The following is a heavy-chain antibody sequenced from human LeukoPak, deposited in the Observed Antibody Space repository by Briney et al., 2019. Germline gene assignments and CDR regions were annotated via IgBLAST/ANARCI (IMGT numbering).Heavy chain of an antibody. Sequence: ASVKVSCKASGYTFNTYGISWVRQAPGQGLEWMGWISAYNGNTNYAQKLQGSVTMTTDTSTSTAYMELRSLRSDDTAVYYCARFGESSGYYWFDPWGQGTLVTVSS. V-gene: IGHV1-18*01. CDR1: GYTFNTYG. J-gene: IGHJ5*02. CDR3: ARFGESSGYYWFDP. CDR2: ISAYNGNT. D-gene: IGHD3-22*01.